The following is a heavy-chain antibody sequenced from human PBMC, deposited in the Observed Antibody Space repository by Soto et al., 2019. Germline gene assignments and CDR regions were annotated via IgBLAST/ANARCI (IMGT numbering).Heavy chain of an antibody. CDR2: VFHTGNT. CDR3: ARKAWVRFDY. J-gene: IGHJ4*02. D-gene: IGHD7-27*01. V-gene: IGHV4-4*02. CDR1: GDSISSSVW. Sequence: QVQMQESGPGLVKPSGTLSLTCAVSGDSISSSVWWTWVRQPPGKGLEWIGEVFHTGNTNYKPSLKSRVTMSVDKSTNEFSLKVTSVTAADTAIYYCARKAWVRFDYWGQGALVTVSS.